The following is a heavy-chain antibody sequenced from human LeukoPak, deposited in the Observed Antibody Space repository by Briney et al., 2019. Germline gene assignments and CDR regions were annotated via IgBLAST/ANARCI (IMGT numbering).Heavy chain of an antibody. CDR3: ARHQNYDFWSGYYYYYMDV. D-gene: IGHD3-3*01. CDR1: GYSFTSYW. J-gene: IGHJ6*03. Sequence: GAPLLISCKGSGYSFTSYWVGWVSQMPGKGLVWMGIIYPGDSDTRYSQSFQGQSTISADKSISTAYLQWSSLKVSDTDMYYCARHQNYDFWSGYYYYYMDVWGKGTTVTVSS. V-gene: IGHV5-51*01. CDR2: IYPGDSDT.